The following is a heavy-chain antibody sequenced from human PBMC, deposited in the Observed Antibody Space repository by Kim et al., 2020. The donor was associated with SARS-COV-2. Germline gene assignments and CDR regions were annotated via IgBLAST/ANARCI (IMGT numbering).Heavy chain of an antibody. CDR1: GYTFTSYY. Sequence: ASVKVSCKASGYTFTSYYMHWVRQAPGQGLEWMGIINPSGGITSYAQKFQGRVTMTRDTSTSTVYMELSSLRSEDTAVYYCARDLVVVPAATGFDYWGQGTPGTVSP. V-gene: IGHV1-46*01. CDR3: ARDLVVVPAATGFDY. CDR2: INPSGGIT. J-gene: IGHJ4*02. D-gene: IGHD2-2*01.